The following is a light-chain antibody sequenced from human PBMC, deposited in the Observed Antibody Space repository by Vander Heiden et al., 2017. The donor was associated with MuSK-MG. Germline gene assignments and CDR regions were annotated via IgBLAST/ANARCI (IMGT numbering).Light chain of an antibody. J-gene: IGLJ1*01. V-gene: IGLV2-14*01. Sequence: QSALTQPASVSGSPGQSITIACTGTNGDVGGYNYVSWYQQHPGKAPKLIIYAVSHRPSGISNRFSGSKSGNTASLTISGLQADDEADYYCSSYTSISTLVFGTGTKVTVL. CDR1: NGDVGGYNY. CDR2: AVS. CDR3: SSYTSISTLV.